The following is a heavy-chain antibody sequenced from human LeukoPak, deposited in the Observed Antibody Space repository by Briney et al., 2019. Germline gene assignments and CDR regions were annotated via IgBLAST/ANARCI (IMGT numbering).Heavy chain of an antibody. J-gene: IGHJ6*03. D-gene: IGHD6-13*01. V-gene: IGHV4-38-2*01. Sequence: PSETLSLTCAVSGYSISSGYYWIWIRQPPGKGLEWIGSLYHSDSIYYNPSLESRVTMSVDTSKNQFSLKLSFVTAADTAVYYCARQHDSYHYYYVDVWGKGTTVTGSS. CDR3: ARQHDSYHYYYVDV. CDR2: LYHSDSI. CDR1: GYSISSGYY.